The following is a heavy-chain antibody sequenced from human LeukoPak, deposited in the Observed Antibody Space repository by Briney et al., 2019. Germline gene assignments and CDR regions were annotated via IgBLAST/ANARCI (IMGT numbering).Heavy chain of an antibody. CDR1: GGSFSGYY. V-gene: IGHV4-34*01. J-gene: IGHJ4*02. D-gene: IGHD2-2*01. CDR3: ARSTGMVVVPAASPYYSNYFDY. CDR2: INHSGST. Sequence: PSETLSLTCAVYGGSFSGYYWSWIRQPPGKGLEWIGEINHSGSTNYNPSLKSRVTISVDTSKNQFSLKLSSVTAADMAVYYCARSTGMVVVPAASPYYSNYFDYWGQGTLVTVSS.